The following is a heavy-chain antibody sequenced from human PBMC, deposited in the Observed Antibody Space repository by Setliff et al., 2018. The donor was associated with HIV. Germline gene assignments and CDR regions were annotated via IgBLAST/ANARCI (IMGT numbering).Heavy chain of an antibody. CDR2: ISSSGSTI. V-gene: IGHV3-48*04. D-gene: IGHD3-10*01. J-gene: IGHJ4*02. Sequence: HPGGSLRLSCAASGFTFSSYSMNWVRQAPGKGLEWVSYISSSGSTIYYADSVKGRFTISRDNAKNSLYLQMNSLRAEDTAVYYCARESTMVRGVSDYWGQGTLVTVSS. CDR3: ARESTMVRGVSDY. CDR1: GFTFSSYS.